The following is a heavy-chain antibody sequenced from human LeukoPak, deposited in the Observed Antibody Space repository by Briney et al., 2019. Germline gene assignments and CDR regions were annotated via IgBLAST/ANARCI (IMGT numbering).Heavy chain of an antibody. CDR2: IRYDGSNK. CDR3: VRFYYDSSGYDYGMDV. CDR1: GFTFSSYG. J-gene: IGHJ6*02. V-gene: IGHV3-30*02. D-gene: IGHD3-22*01. Sequence: GGSLRLSCAASGFTFSSYGMHWVRQAPGKGLEWVAFIRYDGSNKYYADSVKGRFTISRDNSKNTLYLQMNSLRAEDTAVYYCVRFYYDSSGYDYGMDVWGQGTTVTVSS.